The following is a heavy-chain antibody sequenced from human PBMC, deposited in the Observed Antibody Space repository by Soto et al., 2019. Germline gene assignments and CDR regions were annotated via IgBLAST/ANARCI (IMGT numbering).Heavy chain of an antibody. D-gene: IGHD3-10*01. J-gene: IGHJ3*02. V-gene: IGHV3-53*02. CDR3: ARDRPGDEGDGFDI. CDR1: GLTVSSNY. Sequence: EVQLVVTGGGLIQPGGSLRLSCAASGLTVSSNYMNWVRQAPGKGLEWVSVLYSGGSTHYAGSVKGRFIISRDNSKNTLYLQMNSLRVEDTAVYYCARDRPGDEGDGFDIWGHGTMVTVSS. CDR2: LYSGGST.